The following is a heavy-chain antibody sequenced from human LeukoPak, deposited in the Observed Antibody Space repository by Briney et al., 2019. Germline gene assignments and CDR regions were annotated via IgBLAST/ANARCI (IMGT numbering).Heavy chain of an antibody. Sequence: GGSLRLSCAASGFTFSSYWMHWVRQAPGKGLVWVSRINSDGSSTSYADSVKGRFTISRDNAKNTLYVQVNSLGTEDTAAYYCAKGSYYDSSGSFYFDYWGQGTLVTVSS. CDR1: GFTFSSYW. D-gene: IGHD3-22*01. V-gene: IGHV3-74*01. CDR2: INSDGSST. J-gene: IGHJ4*02. CDR3: AKGSYYDSSGSFYFDY.